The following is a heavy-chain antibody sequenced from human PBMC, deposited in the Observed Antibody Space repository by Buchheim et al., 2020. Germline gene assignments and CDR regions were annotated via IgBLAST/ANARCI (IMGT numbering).Heavy chain of an antibody. CDR3: ARAGGWELRPIDY. CDR1: GFTFSSYA. CDR2: ISYDGSNK. V-gene: IGHV3-30*04. Sequence: QVQLVESGGGVVQPGRSLRLSCAASGFTFSSYAMHWVRQAPGKGLEWVAVISYDGSNKYYADSVKGRFTISRDNSKNTLYLQMNSLRAKDTAVYYCARAGGWELRPIDYWGQGTL. D-gene: IGHD1-26*01. J-gene: IGHJ4*02.